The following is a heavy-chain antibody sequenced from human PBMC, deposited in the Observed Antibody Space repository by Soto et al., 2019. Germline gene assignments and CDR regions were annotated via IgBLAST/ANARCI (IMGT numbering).Heavy chain of an antibody. D-gene: IGHD2-8*01. CDR3: ARDQIPVYAQYYYYGMDV. V-gene: IGHV3-30-3*01. CDR2: ISYDGSNK. CDR1: GFTFSSYA. J-gene: IGHJ6*02. Sequence: GGSLRLSCAASGFTFSSYAMHWVRQAPGKGLEWVAVISYDGSNKYYADSVKGRFTISRDNSKNTLYLQMNSLRAEDTAVYYCARDQIPVYAQYYYYGMDVWGQGTTVTVS.